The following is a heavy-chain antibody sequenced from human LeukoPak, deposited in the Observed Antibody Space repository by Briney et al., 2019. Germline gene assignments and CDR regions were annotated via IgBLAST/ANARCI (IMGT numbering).Heavy chain of an antibody. CDR3: ARNRAWRSSIAARGYYYYYMDV. Sequence: SVKVSCKASGGTFSSYPFTWVRQAPGQGLEWMGEITPIFGAANYAQTFQGRVTITADESTSTAYMELSSLRSEDTAVYYCARNRAWRSSIAARGYYYYYMDVWGKGTTVTVSS. CDR2: ITPIFGAA. CDR1: GGTFSSYP. D-gene: IGHD6-6*01. V-gene: IGHV1-69*01. J-gene: IGHJ6*03.